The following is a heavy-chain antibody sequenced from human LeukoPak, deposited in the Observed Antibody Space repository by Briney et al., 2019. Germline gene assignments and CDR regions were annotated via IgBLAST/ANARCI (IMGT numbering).Heavy chain of an antibody. Sequence: GGSLRLSCAASGFIFSTYSMNWVRQAPGKGLEWVSSISSSSSYIYYADSVKGRFTISRDNAKKSLYLQMNSLRAEDTAVYYCARSVTTLNTNFDYWGQGTLVTVSS. D-gene: IGHD4-17*01. J-gene: IGHJ4*02. CDR1: GFIFSTYS. CDR3: ARSVTTLNTNFDY. CDR2: ISSSSSYI. V-gene: IGHV3-21*01.